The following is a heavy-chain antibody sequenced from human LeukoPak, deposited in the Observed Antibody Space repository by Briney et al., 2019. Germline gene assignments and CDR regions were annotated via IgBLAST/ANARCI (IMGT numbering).Heavy chain of an antibody. J-gene: IGHJ4*02. CDR1: GYTFTVYY. CDR2: INPNSGGT. V-gene: IGHV1-2*02. Sequence: ASVTLSRKASGYTFTVYYIHWVWHGPRPGQELRGLINPNSGGTNYAQKSQGRDTMTRDTSISTAYMELSRLRSDDTAVYYCARVSSGWSADYWGQGTLVTVSS. D-gene: IGHD6-19*01. CDR3: ARVSSGWSADY.